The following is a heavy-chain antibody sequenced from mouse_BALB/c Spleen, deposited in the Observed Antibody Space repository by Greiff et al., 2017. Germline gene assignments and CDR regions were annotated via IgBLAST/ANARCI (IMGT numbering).Heavy chain of an antibody. CDR2: INPGSGGT. J-gene: IGHJ1*01. V-gene: IGHV1-54*01. CDR3: ARLDYGYPWYFDV. Sequence: VQLQQSGAELVRPGTSVKVSCKASGYAFTNYLIEWVKQRPGQGLEWIGVINPGSGGTNYNEKFKGKATLTADKSSSTAYMQLSSLTSDDTAVYYCARLDYGYPWYFDVWGAGTTVTVSS. CDR1: GYAFTNYL. D-gene: IGHD1-2*01.